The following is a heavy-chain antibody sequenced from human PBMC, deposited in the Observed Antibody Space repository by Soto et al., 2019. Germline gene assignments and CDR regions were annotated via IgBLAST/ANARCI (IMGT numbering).Heavy chain of an antibody. Sequence: LSHSIAGPALRGYTRGWMSQAAGKGLEWVSAISGSGGSTYYADSVKGRFTISRDNSKNTLYLQMNSLRAEDTAVDYCAADQGSCSYGLEGWVQGTKVT. CDR3: AADQGSCSYGLEG. V-gene: IGHV3-23*01. CDR1: GPALRGYT. D-gene: IGHD2-15*01. J-gene: IGHJ6*02. CDR2: ISGSGGST.